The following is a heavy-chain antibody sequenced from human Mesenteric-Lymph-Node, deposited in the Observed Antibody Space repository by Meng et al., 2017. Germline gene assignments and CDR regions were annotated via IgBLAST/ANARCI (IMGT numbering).Heavy chain of an antibody. J-gene: IGHJ4*02. V-gene: IGHV4-59*12. CDR3: ARDGVIVVVPAAIPHYFDY. D-gene: IGHD2-2*01. CDR2: IYYSGST. CDR1: GGSISSYY. Sequence: ESLKISCTVSGGSISSYYWSWIRQPPGKGLEWIGYIYYSGSTNYNPSLKSRVTISVDTSKNQFSLKLSSVTAADTAVYYCARDGVIVVVPAAIPHYFDYWGQGTLVTVSS.